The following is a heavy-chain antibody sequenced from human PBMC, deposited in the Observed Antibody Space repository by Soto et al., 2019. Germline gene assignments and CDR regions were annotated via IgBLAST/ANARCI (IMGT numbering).Heavy chain of an antibody. CDR1: GGSISSYY. J-gene: IGHJ4*02. CDR2: IYYSGST. V-gene: IGHV4-59*01. Sequence: SETLSLTCTVSGGSISSYYWSWIRQPPGKGLEWIGYIYYSGSTNYNPSLKSRVTISVDTSKNQFSLKLSSVTAADTAVYYCARINVDIVATTHFDNWGQGTLVTVSS. CDR3: ARINVDIVATTHFDN. D-gene: IGHD5-12*01.